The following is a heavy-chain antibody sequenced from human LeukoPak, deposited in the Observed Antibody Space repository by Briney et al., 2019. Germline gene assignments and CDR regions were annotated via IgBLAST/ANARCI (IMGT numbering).Heavy chain of an antibody. CDR3: ARASDYGDYGIDY. CDR1: GFTFSGYE. D-gene: IGHD4-17*01. V-gene: IGHV3-48*03. Sequence: TGGSLRLSCAASGFTFSGYEMNWVRQAPGKGLEWASYISSSGTTKYYADSVKGRFTISRDNAKNSLYLQMNSLRAEDTAVYYCARASDYGDYGIDYWGQGTLVTVSS. CDR2: ISSSGTTK. J-gene: IGHJ4*02.